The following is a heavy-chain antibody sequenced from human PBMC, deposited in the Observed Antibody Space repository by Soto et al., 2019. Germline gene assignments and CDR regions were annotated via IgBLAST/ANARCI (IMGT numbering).Heavy chain of an antibody. CDR2: IFYGGRT. CDR1: GGSVNSYY. J-gene: IGHJ4*02. Sequence: QVQLQESGPGLVRPSETLSLTCTVSGGSVNSYYWSWIRQTPGKGPEWIGYIFYGGRTNSNPSLKSRASMSVEMSKNQFSLRLSSLTAADTAVYYCARVFPSYCGGDCAYFDSWGQGILVTVSS. CDR3: ARVFPSYCGGDCAYFDS. D-gene: IGHD2-21*02. V-gene: IGHV4-59*02.